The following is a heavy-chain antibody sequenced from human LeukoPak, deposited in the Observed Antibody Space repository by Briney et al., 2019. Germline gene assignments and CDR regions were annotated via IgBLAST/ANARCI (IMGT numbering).Heavy chain of an antibody. V-gene: IGHV4-34*01. J-gene: IGHJ5*02. CDR3: ASLLWFGELLNWFDP. Sequence: PSETLSLTCAVYGGSFSGYDWSWIRQPPGKGLEWIGEINHSGSTNYNPSLKSRVTISADTSKNQFSLKLSSVTAADTAVYYCASLLWFGELLNWFDPWGQGTLVTVSS. D-gene: IGHD3-10*01. CDR1: GGSFSGYD. CDR2: INHSGST.